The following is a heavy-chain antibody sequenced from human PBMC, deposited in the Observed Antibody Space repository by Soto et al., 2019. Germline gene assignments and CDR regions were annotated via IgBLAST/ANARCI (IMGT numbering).Heavy chain of an antibody. V-gene: IGHV4-39*01. CDR2: IYYSGST. Sequence: SETLSLTCTVSGGSISSSSYYWGWIRQPPGKGLEWIGSIYYSGSTYYNPSLKSRVTISVDTSKNQFSLKLSSVTAADTAVYYCARHWVATSPWENDYWGQGTLVTVSS. CDR1: GGSISSSSYY. CDR3: ARHWVATSPWENDY. D-gene: IGHD5-12*01. J-gene: IGHJ4*02.